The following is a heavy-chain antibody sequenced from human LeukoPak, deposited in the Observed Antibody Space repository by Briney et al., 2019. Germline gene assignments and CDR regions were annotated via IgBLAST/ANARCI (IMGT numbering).Heavy chain of an antibody. J-gene: IGHJ4*02. V-gene: IGHV4-34*01. D-gene: IGHD6-13*01. CDR2: INHSGST. CDR3: AMEAARQLDY. CDR1: GGSFSGYY. Sequence: SETLSLTCAVYGGSFSGYYWSWIRQPPGKGLEWIGEINHSGSTNYNPSLKSRVTISVDTSKNQFSLRLSSVTAADTAVYYCAMEAARQLDYWGQGTLVTVSS.